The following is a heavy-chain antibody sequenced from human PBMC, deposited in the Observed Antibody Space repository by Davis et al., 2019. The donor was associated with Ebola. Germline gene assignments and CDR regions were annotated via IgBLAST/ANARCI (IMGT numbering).Heavy chain of an antibody. D-gene: IGHD1-1*01. CDR3: ARDRGWNDLGRANSYYYGMDV. CDR1: GGSISSYY. V-gene: IGHV4-59*01. CDR2: IYYSGST. J-gene: IGHJ6*02. Sequence: PSETLSLTCTVSGGSISSYYWSWIRQPPGKGLEWIGYIYYSGSTNYNPSLKSRVTISVDTSKNQFSLKLSSVTAADTAVYYCARDRGWNDLGRANSYYYGMDVWGQGTTVTVSS.